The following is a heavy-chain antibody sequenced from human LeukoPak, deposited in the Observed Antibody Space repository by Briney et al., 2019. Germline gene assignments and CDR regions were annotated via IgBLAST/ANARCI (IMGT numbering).Heavy chain of an antibody. J-gene: IGHJ2*01. CDR2: IYYSGST. Sequence: SETLSLTCTVSGGSISSYYWSWIRQPPGKGLEWIGYIYYSGSTNYNPSLKSRVTISVDTSKNQFSLKLSSVTAADTAVYYCATRVTDYSNYSYFWYFDLWGRGTLVTVSS. CDR3: ATRVTDYSNYSYFWYFDL. D-gene: IGHD4-11*01. CDR1: GGSISSYY. V-gene: IGHV4-59*01.